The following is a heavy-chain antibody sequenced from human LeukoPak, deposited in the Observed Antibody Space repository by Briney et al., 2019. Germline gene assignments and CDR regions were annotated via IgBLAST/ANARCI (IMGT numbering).Heavy chain of an antibody. V-gene: IGHV4-4*09. D-gene: IGHD3-16*01. CDR2: IFSGGST. CDR3: ARGRGPLRVEFGD. CDR1: GGSLSRHY. J-gene: IGHJ4*02. Sequence: PLETLSLTCNVSGGSLSRHYCSWIRQAPGKGLEWIGFIFSGGSTNYNPSLKSRVSISMDTSQNQFSLKLSSVTAADTAVYYCARGRGPLRVEFGDWGQGALVTVSS.